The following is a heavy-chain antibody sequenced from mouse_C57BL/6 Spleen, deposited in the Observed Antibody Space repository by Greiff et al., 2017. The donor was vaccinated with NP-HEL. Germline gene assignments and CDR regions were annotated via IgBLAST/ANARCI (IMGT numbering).Heavy chain of an antibody. CDR1: GYTFPSYG. J-gene: IGHJ2*01. V-gene: IGHV1-81*01. CDR3: ARVYDSPSGPY. CDR2: IYPRSSNT. D-gene: IGHD2-4*01. Sequence: QVQLQQSGAELARPGASVKLSCKASGYTFPSYGISWVKQRTGQGLEWIGEIYPRSSNTYYNKKFRGKATLTADKSSSTAYMELRSLTSEDSAVYFCARVYDSPSGPYWGQGTTLTVSS.